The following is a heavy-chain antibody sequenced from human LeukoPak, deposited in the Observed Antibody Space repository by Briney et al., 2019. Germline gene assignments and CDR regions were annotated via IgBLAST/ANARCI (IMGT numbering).Heavy chain of an antibody. V-gene: IGHV3-30*04. CDR2: ISYDGSNK. CDR3: ARDRIAAAGSRGMDV. J-gene: IGHJ6*02. Sequence: GGSLRLSCAASGFTFSSYAMHWVRQAPGKGLEWVAVISYDGSNKYCADSVKGRFTISRDNSKNTLYLQMNSLRAEDTAVYYCARDRIAAAGSRGMDVWGQGTTVTASS. D-gene: IGHD6-13*01. CDR1: GFTFSSYA.